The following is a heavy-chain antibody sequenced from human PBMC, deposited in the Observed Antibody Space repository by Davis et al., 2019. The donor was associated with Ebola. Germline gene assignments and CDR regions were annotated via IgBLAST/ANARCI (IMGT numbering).Heavy chain of an antibody. D-gene: IGHD3-9*01. Sequence: GGSLRLSCAASGFTFNVYSITWVRQAPGKGLEWVASISSSGTFMYYADSVKGRFTISRDNAKKSLYLQMNSLGAEDTAVYYCARFHHSFDSWGQGVLVTVSS. J-gene: IGHJ4*02. CDR1: GFTFNVYS. CDR2: ISSSGTFM. V-gene: IGHV3-21*01. CDR3: ARFHHSFDS.